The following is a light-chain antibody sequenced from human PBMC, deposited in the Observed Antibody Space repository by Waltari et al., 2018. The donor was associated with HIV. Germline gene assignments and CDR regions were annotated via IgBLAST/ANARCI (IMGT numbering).Light chain of an antibody. CDR2: AAS. CDR1: QSISSY. J-gene: IGKJ1*01. Sequence: DIQMTQSPSSLSASVGDRVTITCRASQSISSYLNWYQQKPGKAPKLLIYAASRLQSGVPARVSGSGSGTDVTLTISSLQPEEFATYYCQQSYSTPPEKTFGQGTKVEIK. V-gene: IGKV1-39*01. CDR3: QQSYSTPPEKT.